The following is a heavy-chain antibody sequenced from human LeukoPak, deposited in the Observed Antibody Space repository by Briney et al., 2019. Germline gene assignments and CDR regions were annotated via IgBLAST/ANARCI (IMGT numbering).Heavy chain of an antibody. CDR3: APARPTNSYYYYYMDV. J-gene: IGHJ6*03. CDR1: GGSFSGYY. V-gene: IGHV4-34*01. D-gene: IGHD6-6*01. Sequence: PSETLSLTCAVYGGSFSGYYWSWIRQPPGKGLEWIGEINHSGSTNYNPSLKSRVTISVDTSKNQFSLKLSSVTAADTAVYYCAPARPTNSYYYYYMDVWGKGTTVTVSS. CDR2: INHSGST.